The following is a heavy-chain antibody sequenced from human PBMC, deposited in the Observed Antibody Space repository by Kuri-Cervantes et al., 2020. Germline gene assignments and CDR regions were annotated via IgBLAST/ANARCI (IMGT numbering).Heavy chain of an antibody. D-gene: IGHD3-9*01. Sequence: GGSLRLSCAASGLTFNNNGMSWVRQAPGKGLEWVSAISGSDYSTHYSDSVKGRFTISRDNSKNTVYLQMNSLRAEDTAVYYCAKENFDWLLYIDFWGQGTLVTVSS. V-gene: IGHV3-23*01. CDR1: GLTFNNNG. J-gene: IGHJ4*02. CDR2: ISGSDYST. CDR3: AKENFDWLLYIDF.